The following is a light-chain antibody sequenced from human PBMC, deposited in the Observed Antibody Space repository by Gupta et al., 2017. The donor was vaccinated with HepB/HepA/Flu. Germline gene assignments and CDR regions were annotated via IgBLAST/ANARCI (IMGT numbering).Light chain of an antibody. J-gene: IGKJ1*01. Sequence: EIELTPSPGTLYLSPGERATLSCRASQSVRSSYLARYQQTPGQAPRRLIYGASSRATGIPDRFSGSRSGTDLTRTISRLEPEAIAMYYCQQYGSSPRTFGQGTKVEIK. CDR1: QSVRSSY. V-gene: IGKV3-20*01. CDR2: GAS. CDR3: QQYGSSPRT.